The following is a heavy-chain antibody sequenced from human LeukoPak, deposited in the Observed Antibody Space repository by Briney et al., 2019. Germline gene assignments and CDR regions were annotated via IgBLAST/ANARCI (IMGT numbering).Heavy chain of an antibody. J-gene: IGHJ4*02. CDR3: ARDPYSGSGSYFAS. CDR1: GYTFTGYY. CDR2: ISTYNGNT. V-gene: IGHV1/OR15-2*02. D-gene: IGHD3-10*01. Sequence: ASVKVSCKASGYTFTGYYMHWVRQAPGQGLEWMGWISTYNGNTNHPQKFQGRVTMTRDTSTSTVYMVLRSLKSDDTAVYYCARDPYSGSGSYFASWGQGTLVTVSS.